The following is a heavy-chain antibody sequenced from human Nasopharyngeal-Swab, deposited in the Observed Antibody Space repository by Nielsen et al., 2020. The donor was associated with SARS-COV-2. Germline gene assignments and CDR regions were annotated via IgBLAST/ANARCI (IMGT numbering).Heavy chain of an antibody. D-gene: IGHD3-3*01. CDR3: ARDGLDYDFWSAYFMDV. CDR2: IRSSGTGT. CDR1: GFTFSSYA. Sequence: GGSLRLSCAASGFTFSSYAMSWVRQAPGKGLEWVSSIRSSGTGTYYADSVKGRFTISRDNAKNSLYLQMNSLRAEDTAVYYCARDGLDYDFWSAYFMDVWGQGTTVTVSS. J-gene: IGHJ6*02. V-gene: IGHV3-23*01.